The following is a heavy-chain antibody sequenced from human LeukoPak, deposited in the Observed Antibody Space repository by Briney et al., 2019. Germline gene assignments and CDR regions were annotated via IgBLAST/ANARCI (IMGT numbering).Heavy chain of an antibody. CDR3: ARGLGDY. D-gene: IGHD3-10*01. CDR2: ISYDGSNK. Sequence: PGGSLRLSCAASGFTFSSYAMHWVRQAPGKGLEWVAVISYDGSNKYYADSVKGRFTISRDNSKNTLYLQMNSLRAEDTAVYYCARGLGDYWGQGTLVTVSS. J-gene: IGHJ4*02. V-gene: IGHV3-30-3*01. CDR1: GFTFSSYA.